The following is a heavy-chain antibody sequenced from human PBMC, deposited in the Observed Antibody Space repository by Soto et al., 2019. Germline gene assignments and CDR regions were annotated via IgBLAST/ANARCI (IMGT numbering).Heavy chain of an antibody. CDR1: GGSISSYY. CDR2: IYYSGST. Sequence: SETLSLTCTVSGGSISSYYWSWIRQPPGKGLEWIGYIYYSGSTNYNPSLKSRVTISVDTSKNQFSLKLSSVTAADTAVYYCARHSPSPYSSSSYPLDYWGQGTLVTVSS. CDR3: ARHSPSPYSSSSYPLDY. V-gene: IGHV4-59*08. D-gene: IGHD6-13*01. J-gene: IGHJ4*02.